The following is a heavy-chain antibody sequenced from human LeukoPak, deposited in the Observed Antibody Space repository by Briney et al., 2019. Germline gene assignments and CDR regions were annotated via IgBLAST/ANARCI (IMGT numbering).Heavy chain of an antibody. V-gene: IGHV1-18*01. J-gene: IGHJ6*03. CDR3: ARGSYCGGDCSNYYYYYMDV. Sequence: ASVKVSCKASGYTFTTYGISWVRRAPGQRLEWLGWINAYNGNTNYAQKLKGRVTMTTDPSTSTASLELRRLRTGDPAVYYCARGSYCGGDCSNYYYYYMDVWGKGTTVTVSS. D-gene: IGHD2-21*01. CDR2: INAYNGNT. CDR1: GYTFTTYG.